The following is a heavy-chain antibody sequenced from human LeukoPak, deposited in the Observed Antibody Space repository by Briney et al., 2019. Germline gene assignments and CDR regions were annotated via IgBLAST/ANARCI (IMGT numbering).Heavy chain of an antibody. CDR1: GGSISSYY. CDR3: ARDEYNWFDP. CDR2: IYYSGST. Sequence: SETLSLTCTVSGGSISSYYWSWIRQRPGKGLEWIGYIYYSGSTNYNPSLKSRVTISVDTSKNQFSLKLSSVTAADTAVYYCARDEYNWFDPWGQGTLVTVSS. V-gene: IGHV4-59*01. J-gene: IGHJ5*02.